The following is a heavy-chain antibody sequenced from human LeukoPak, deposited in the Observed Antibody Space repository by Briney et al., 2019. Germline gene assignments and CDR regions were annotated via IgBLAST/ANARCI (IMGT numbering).Heavy chain of an antibody. V-gene: IGHV1-2*02. CDR3: ARGAYYNFWSGFYYSPHFDY. CDR2: INPNNGDT. J-gene: IGHJ4*02. D-gene: IGHD3-3*01. CDR1: GYTFSSGYY. Sequence: ASVKVSCKASGYTFSSGYYLHWVRQAPGQGLEWMGWINPNNGDTNYAQKFQGRVTMTRDTSISTAYMELSRLRSDDAAVYFCARGAYYNFWSGFYYSPHFDYWAREPRSPSPQ.